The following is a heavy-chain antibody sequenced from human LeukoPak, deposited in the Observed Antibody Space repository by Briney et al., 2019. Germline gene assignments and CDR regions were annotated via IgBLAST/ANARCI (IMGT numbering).Heavy chain of an antibody. J-gene: IGHJ4*02. Sequence: GGSLRLSCAASGFTFSSYSMNWVRQAPGKGLEWVSSISSSSSYIYYADSVKGRFTISRDNAKNSLYLQMNSLRAEDTAVYYCARVVYYYDSSHYFDYWGQGTLVTVSS. CDR3: ARVVYYYDSSHYFDY. CDR1: GFTFSSYS. D-gene: IGHD3-22*01. CDR2: ISSSSSYI. V-gene: IGHV3-21*04.